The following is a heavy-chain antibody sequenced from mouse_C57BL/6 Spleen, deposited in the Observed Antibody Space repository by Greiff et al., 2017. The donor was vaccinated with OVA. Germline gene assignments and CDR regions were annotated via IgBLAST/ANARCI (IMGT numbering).Heavy chain of an antibody. J-gene: IGHJ4*01. CDR1: GYSITSGYY. D-gene: IGHD3-2*02. CDR2: ISYDGSN. V-gene: IGHV3-6*01. CDR3: APQTAQATYAMDY. Sequence: ESGPGLVKPSQSLSLTCSVTGYSITSGYYWNWIRQFPGNKLEWMGYISYDGSNNYNPSLKNRISITRDTSKNQFFLKLNSVTTEDTATYYCAPQTAQATYAMDYWGQGTSVTVSS.